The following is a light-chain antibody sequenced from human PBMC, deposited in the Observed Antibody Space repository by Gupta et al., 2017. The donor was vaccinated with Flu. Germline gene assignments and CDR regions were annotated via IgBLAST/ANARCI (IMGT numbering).Light chain of an antibody. CDR1: QSVGSN. CDR2: GAS. V-gene: IGKV3-15*01. Sequence: EIMMTQSPATLSVSPGEGATLSCRASQSVGSNLAWYQQKPGQAPRLLIYGASTRATDIPARCSGSGSGTEFTLTINSLQSDDFAVYYCQQHQNGPPLTFGEGTRLEIK. J-gene: IGKJ5*01. CDR3: QQHQNGPPLT.